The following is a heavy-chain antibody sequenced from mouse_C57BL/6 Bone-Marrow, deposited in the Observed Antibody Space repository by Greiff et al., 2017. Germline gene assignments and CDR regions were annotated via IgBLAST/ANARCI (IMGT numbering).Heavy chain of an antibody. CDR2: INPSSGYT. V-gene: IGHV1-4*01. J-gene: IGHJ2*01. CDR3: TRKVYYGSSFDY. Sequence: VQLQQSGAELARPGASVKMSCKASGYTFTSYTMHWVKQRPGQGLEWIGYINPSSGYTKYNQKFKDKATLTADKSSSTAYMQLSSLTSEDSAVYYCTRKVYYGSSFDYWGQGTTLTVSS. CDR1: GYTFTSYT. D-gene: IGHD1-1*01.